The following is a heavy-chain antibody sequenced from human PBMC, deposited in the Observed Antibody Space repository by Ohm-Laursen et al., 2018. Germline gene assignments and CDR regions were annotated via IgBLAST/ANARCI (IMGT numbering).Heavy chain of an antibody. CDR2: ISWNSGSI. CDR3: ARDFYYQRYDY. J-gene: IGHJ4*02. D-gene: IGHD3-10*01. Sequence: SLRLSCSASGFSFDDHAMHWVRQAPGKGLEWLSGISWNSGSIGYADSVKGRFTISRDNAKNSLYLQMNSLRAEDTALFYCARDFYYQRYDYWGQGTLVTVSS. V-gene: IGHV3-9*01. CDR1: GFSFDDHA.